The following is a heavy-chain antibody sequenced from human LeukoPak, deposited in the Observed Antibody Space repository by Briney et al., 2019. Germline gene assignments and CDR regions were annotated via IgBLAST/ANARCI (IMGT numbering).Heavy chain of an antibody. V-gene: IGHV4-34*01. J-gene: IGHJ5*02. CDR3: ARGRGYYDSSGYYRASWFDP. CDR2: INHSGST. CDR1: GGSFSGYY. D-gene: IGHD3-22*01. Sequence: SETLSLTCAVYGGSFSGYYWSWIRQPPGEGLEWIGEINHSGSTNYNPSLKSRVTISVDTSKNQFSLKLSSVTAADTAVYYCARGRGYYDSSGYYRASWFDPWGQGTLVTVSS.